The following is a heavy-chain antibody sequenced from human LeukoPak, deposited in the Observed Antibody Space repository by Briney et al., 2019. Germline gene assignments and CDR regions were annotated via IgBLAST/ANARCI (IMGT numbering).Heavy chain of an antibody. CDR1: GFTVSGNY. CDR3: ARGPPACSTNSYGYLDY. V-gene: IGHV3-53*01. CDR2: IYSGGDT. Sequence: GGSLRLSCAASGFTVSGNYMSWVRQAPGKGLEWISLIYSGGDTYYPDSVRGRFTISRDNSKNTLYLQMNSLRAEDTAVYYCARGPPACSTNSYGYLDYWGQGTLVTVSS. J-gene: IGHJ4*02. D-gene: IGHD2-2*01.